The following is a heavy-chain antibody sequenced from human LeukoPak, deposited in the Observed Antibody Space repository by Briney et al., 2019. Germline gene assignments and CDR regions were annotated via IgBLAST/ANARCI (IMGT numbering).Heavy chain of an antibody. CDR1: GFTFSDYG. CDR3: AREPAGLRFLEWLSQPNFDY. D-gene: IGHD3-3*01. V-gene: IGHV3-48*04. CDR2: ISSTSSTI. J-gene: IGHJ4*02. Sequence: GGSLRLSCAASGFTFSDYGMNWVRQAPGKGLEWLSHISSTSSTIYYADSVKGRFTISRDNAKNSLYLQMNSLRAEDTAVYYCAREPAGLRFLEWLSQPNFDYWGQGTLVTVSS.